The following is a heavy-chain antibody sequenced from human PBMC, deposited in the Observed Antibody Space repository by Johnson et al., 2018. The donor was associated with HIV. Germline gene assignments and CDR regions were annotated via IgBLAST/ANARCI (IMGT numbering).Heavy chain of an antibody. D-gene: IGHD2/OR15-2a*01. CDR1: GFTFSSYD. CDR3: ARDRSKGGAFDI. V-gene: IGHV3-13*01. Sequence: VQLMESGGGLVQPGGSLRLSCAASGFTFSSYDMHWVRQATGKGLEWVSAIGTAGDTYYPGSVKGRFTISRENAKNSLYLQMNSLRAGDTAVYYCARDRSKGGAFDIWGQGTMVTVSS. CDR2: IGTAGDT. J-gene: IGHJ3*02.